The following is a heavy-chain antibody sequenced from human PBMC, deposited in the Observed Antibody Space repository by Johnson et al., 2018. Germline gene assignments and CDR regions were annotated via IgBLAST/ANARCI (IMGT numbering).Heavy chain of an antibody. V-gene: IGHV3-21*04. Sequence: VQLVESGGGLVKPGGSLRLSCAASGFTFSSYSMNWVRQAPGKGLEWVPSISSSSSTIYYADSVKGRFTISRDNAKNSLYLQLNSLGDEDTAVYYCASGSNDSSGYYNYYYGMDGWGQGTTVTVSS. CDR2: ISSSSSTI. D-gene: IGHD3-22*01. CDR3: ASGSNDSSGYYNYYYGMDG. J-gene: IGHJ6*02. CDR1: GFTFSSYS.